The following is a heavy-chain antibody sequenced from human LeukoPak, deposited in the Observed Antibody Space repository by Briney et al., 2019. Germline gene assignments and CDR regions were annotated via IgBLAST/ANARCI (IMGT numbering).Heavy chain of an antibody. CDR2: IYHSGST. CDR1: GGSFSGYY. D-gene: IGHD3-22*01. V-gene: IGHV4-34*01. Sequence: SETLSLTCAVYGGSFSGYYWSWIRQPPGKGLEWIGSIYHSGSTYYNPSLKSRVTISVDTSKNQFSLKLSSVTAADTAVYYCARDAKNYDSSGYPDYWGQGTLVTVSS. J-gene: IGHJ4*02. CDR3: ARDAKNYDSSGYPDY.